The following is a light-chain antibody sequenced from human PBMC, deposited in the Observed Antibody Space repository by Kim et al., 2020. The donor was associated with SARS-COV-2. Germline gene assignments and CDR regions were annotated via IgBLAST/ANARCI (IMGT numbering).Light chain of an antibody. CDR1: QSISSH. J-gene: IGKJ3*01. V-gene: IGKV1-39*01. CDR3: QQSYITPFT. CDR2: AAS. Sequence: AYVGDRVTITCRTSQSISSHLNWYHQKPGRAPKLLIYAASTLQSGVPSRFSGSGSETDFTLNISSLQPEDFATYFCQQSYITPFTFGPGTKVDIK.